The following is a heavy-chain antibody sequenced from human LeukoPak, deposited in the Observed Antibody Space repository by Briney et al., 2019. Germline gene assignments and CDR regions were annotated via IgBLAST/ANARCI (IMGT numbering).Heavy chain of an antibody. V-gene: IGHV3-73*01. Sequence: PGGSLRLSCAASGFTFSGSAMHWVRQASGKGLEWVGRIRSKANSYATAYAASVKGRFTISRDDSKNTAYLQMNSLKTEDTAVYYCTSHAGVVVVAPGSETDYWGQGTLVTVSS. J-gene: IGHJ4*02. D-gene: IGHD2-15*01. CDR1: GFTFSGSA. CDR2: IRSKANSYAT. CDR3: TSHAGVVVVAPGSETDY.